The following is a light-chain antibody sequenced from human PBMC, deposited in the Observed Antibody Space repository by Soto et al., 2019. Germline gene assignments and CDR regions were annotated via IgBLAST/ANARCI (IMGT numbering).Light chain of an antibody. J-gene: IGLJ3*02. CDR3: SSFSGSSKLV. V-gene: IGLV2-8*01. CDR2: EVN. CDR1: SSDVGRYKY. Sequence: QSALTQPPSASGSPGQSVTISCTGTSSDVGRYKYVSWYQQYPGKAPKVMMYEVNKRPSGVPDRFSGSKSGNTASLTVSGLQTEDEAHYYCSSFSGSSKLVFGGGTKLTVL.